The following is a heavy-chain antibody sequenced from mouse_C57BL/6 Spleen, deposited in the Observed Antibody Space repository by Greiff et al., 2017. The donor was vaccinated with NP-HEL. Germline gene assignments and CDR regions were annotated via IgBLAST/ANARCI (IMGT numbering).Heavy chain of an antibody. Sequence: VQLQQSGAELVRPGASVTLSCKASGYTFTDYEMHWVKQTPVHGLEWIGAIDPETGGTAYNQKFKGKAILTAAKSSSTAYMELRSLTSEDSAVYYCTRWGYGSSFEYFDYWGQGTTLTVSS. J-gene: IGHJ2*01. CDR2: IDPETGGT. D-gene: IGHD1-1*01. CDR1: GYTFTDYE. V-gene: IGHV1-15*01. CDR3: TRWGYGSSFEYFDY.